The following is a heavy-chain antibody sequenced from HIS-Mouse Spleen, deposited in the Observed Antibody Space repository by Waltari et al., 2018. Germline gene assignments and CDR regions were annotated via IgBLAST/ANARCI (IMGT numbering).Heavy chain of an antibody. CDR1: GGPISSSSYY. Sequence: QLQLQESGPGLVKPSETLSLPCTVSGGPISSSSYYWGWIRQPPGKGLEWIGSIYYSGSTYYNPSLKSRVTISVDTSKNQFSLKLSSETAADTAVYYCARLAAAGTYWGQGTLVTVSS. CDR3: ARLAAAGTY. CDR2: IYYSGST. D-gene: IGHD6-13*01. V-gene: IGHV4-39*07. J-gene: IGHJ4*02.